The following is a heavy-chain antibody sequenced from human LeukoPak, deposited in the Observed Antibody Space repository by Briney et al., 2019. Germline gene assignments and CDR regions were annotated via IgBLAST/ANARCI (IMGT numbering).Heavy chain of an antibody. J-gene: IGHJ3*02. CDR2: VIHSGST. V-gene: IGHV4-34*12. Sequence: SETLSLTCAVYGGSFSGYYWNWIRQPPGKGLEWIGEVIHSGSTNYNPSLKSRVTISGDTSKNQFSLKLSSVTAADTAVYYCARVLTEKSTGYYYPDAFDMWGQGTMVTVSS. CDR1: GGSFSGYY. D-gene: IGHD3-22*01. CDR3: ARVLTEKSTGYYYPDAFDM.